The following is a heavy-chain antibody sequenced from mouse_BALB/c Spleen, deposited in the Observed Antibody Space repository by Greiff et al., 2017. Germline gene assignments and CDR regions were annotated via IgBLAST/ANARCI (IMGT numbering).Heavy chain of an antibody. Sequence: EVKLMESGPSLVKPSQTLSLTCSVTGDSITSGYWNWIRKFPGNKLEYMGYISYSGSTYYNPSLKSRISITRDTSKNQYYLQLNSVTTEDTATYYCARYGNYEWYFDVWGAGTTVTVSS. CDR2: ISYSGST. J-gene: IGHJ1*01. CDR3: ARYGNYEWYFDV. D-gene: IGHD2-1*01. CDR1: GDSITSGY. V-gene: IGHV3-8*02.